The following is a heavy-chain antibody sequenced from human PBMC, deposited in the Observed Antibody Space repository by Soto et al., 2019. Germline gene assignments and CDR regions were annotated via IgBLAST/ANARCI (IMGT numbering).Heavy chain of an antibody. V-gene: IGHV4-30-4*01. J-gene: IGHJ4*02. CDR3: ARVRSCSGDCCYPGYFDY. CDR2: IYYSGNT. Sequence: QVQLQESGPGLVKPSPTLALTCTVSGGSISSGDYYWSWIRQPPGKGLEWIADIYYSGNTFYNPSLKIRVAISVDTYENQFSLRLSSLTAAATAVYYCARVRSCSGDCCYPGYFDYSGQGTLVTVSS. D-gene: IGHD2-15*01. CDR1: GGSISSGDYY.